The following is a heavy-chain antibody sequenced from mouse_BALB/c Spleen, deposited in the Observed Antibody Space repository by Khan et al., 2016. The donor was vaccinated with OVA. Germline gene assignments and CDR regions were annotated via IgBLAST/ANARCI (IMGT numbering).Heavy chain of an antibody. J-gene: IGHJ3*01. CDR2: ITSGDTF. CDR3: ARAGRWFDY. Sequence: EVQLQESGPGLVKPSQSLSLACSVTGYSITSGYYWNWIRQFPGNKLEWMGYITSGDTFNYNPSLQNPISFTRDTSNNQFFLNLNSVTPEDTATYYCARAGRWFDYRGQGTLVIVSA. CDR1: GYSITSGYY. D-gene: IGHD3-3*01. V-gene: IGHV3-6*02.